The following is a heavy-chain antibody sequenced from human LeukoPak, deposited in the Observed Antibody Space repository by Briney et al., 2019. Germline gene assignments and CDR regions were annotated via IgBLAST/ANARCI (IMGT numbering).Heavy chain of an antibody. Sequence: PGGSLRLSCAASGFTFSSYEMNWVRQAPGKGLEWVSYISTGGSTIYYADSGKGRFTISRDNGNNSLYLHMSRLRVEDTAVYYCARDLKGFNLWGQGALVTVSS. CDR3: ARDLKGFNL. V-gene: IGHV3-48*03. J-gene: IGHJ5*02. CDR2: ISTGGSTI. CDR1: GFTFSSYE.